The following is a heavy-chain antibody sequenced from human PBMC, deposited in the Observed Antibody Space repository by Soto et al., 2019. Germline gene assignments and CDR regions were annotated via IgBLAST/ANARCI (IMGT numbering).Heavy chain of an antibody. Sequence: PSETLSLTCTVSGGSISSDANLWSCIRQLPGRGLEWIGYISYTGRTYYTPSLNSRLTISLDTSKNLFSLRLSAVTAADTAVYFCARGSFSSSSSWFDPWGQGTLVTVSS. CDR1: GGSISSDANL. V-gene: IGHV4-31*03. CDR3: ARGSFSSSSSWFDP. D-gene: IGHD6-6*01. CDR2: ISYTGRT. J-gene: IGHJ5*02.